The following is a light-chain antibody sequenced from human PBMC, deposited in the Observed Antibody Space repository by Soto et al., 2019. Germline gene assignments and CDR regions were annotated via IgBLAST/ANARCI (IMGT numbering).Light chain of an antibody. Sequence: IQLTQTPSSLSASVGDRVTITCRASQGISSYLGWYQQKPGKAPKLLIYGASTLQSGVPSRFSGSGSGTEFTLTISSLQPDDFATYYCQQYDSYSTFGQGTKVDI. CDR2: GAS. CDR1: QGISSY. V-gene: IGKV1-9*01. J-gene: IGKJ1*01. CDR3: QQYDSYST.